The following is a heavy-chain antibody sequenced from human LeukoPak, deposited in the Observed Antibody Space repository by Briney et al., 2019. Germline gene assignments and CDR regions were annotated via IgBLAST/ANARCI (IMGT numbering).Heavy chain of an antibody. Sequence: PGGSLRLSCAASGFTFSSYAMSWVRQAPGKGLEWVSAISGSGGSTYYADSVKGRFTISRDNSKNTLYLQMNSLRAEDTAVYYCAKDHPPAGTLEEPANWFDPWGQGTLVTVSS. D-gene: IGHD6-13*01. CDR3: AKDHPPAGTLEEPANWFDP. CDR1: GFTFSSYA. CDR2: ISGSGGST. V-gene: IGHV3-23*01. J-gene: IGHJ5*02.